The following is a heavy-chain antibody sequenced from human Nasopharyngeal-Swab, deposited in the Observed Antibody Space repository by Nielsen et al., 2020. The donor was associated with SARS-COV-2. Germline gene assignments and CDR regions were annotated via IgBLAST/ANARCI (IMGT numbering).Heavy chain of an antibody. CDR2: FDPEDGET. V-gene: IGHV1-69*10. CDR3: ARGFDY. Sequence: SVKVSCKASGGTFSSYAISWVRQAPGKGLEWMGGFDPEDGETIYAQKFQGRVTMTRDTSTSTVYMELSSLRSEDTAVYYCARGFDYWGQGTLVTVSS. CDR1: GGTFSSYA. J-gene: IGHJ4*02.